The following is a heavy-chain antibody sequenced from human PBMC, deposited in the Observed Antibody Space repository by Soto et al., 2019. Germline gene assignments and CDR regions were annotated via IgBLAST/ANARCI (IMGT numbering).Heavy chain of an antibody. CDR2: IIPIFGTA. Sequence: QVQLVQSGAEVKKPGSSVKVSCKASGGTFSSYAISWVRQAPGQGLEWMGGIIPIFGTANYAQKFQGRVTITADKSTSTAYMELSSLRSEDTAVYYCARVWRRPNLQLNRYYYYGMDVWGQGTTVTVSS. J-gene: IGHJ6*02. CDR3: ARVWRRPNLQLNRYYYYGMDV. V-gene: IGHV1-69*06. CDR1: GGTFSSYA. D-gene: IGHD1-1*01.